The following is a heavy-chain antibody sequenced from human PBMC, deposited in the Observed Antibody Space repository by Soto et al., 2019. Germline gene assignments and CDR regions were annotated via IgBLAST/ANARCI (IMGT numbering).Heavy chain of an antibody. CDR1: GFPIANYA. CDR3: ARTTYYYDSSGYLGAFDI. V-gene: IGHV3-23*01. D-gene: IGHD3-22*01. Sequence: EVQVLESGGGLEQPGGSLRLSCAASGFPIANYAMNWVRQAPGKGLEWVSSISGSAGNTYYADSVKGRFTVSRDNSRSTLYLQMNSLRGEDTAVYYCARTTYYYDSSGYLGAFDIWGQGTMVTVSS. J-gene: IGHJ3*02. CDR2: ISGSAGNT.